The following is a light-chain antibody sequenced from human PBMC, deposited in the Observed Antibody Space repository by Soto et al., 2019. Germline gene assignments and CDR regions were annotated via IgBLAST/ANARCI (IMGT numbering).Light chain of an antibody. CDR2: YDS. Sequence: SYELTQPPSVSVAPGKTARITCGGNNIGSKSVHWYQQKPGQAPVLVIYYDSDRPSRIPERFSGSNSGNTATLTISRVEAGDEADYYCQVWDSSSDHMVFGGWTKLTVL. J-gene: IGLJ2*01. CDR3: QVWDSSSDHMV. V-gene: IGLV3-21*04. CDR1: NIGSKS.